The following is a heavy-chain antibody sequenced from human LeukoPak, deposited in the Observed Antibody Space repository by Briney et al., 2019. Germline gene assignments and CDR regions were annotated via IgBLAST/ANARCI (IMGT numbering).Heavy chain of an antibody. V-gene: IGHV4-34*01. CDR2: INHSGST. CDR1: GGSISSYY. J-gene: IGHJ4*02. Sequence: PSETLSLTCTVSGGSISSYYWSWIRQPPGKGLEWIGEINHSGSTNYNPSLKSRVTISVDTSKNQFSLKLSSVTAADTAVYYCARGRVGATAELNFDYWGQGTLVTVSS. CDR3: ARGRVGATAELNFDY. D-gene: IGHD1-26*01.